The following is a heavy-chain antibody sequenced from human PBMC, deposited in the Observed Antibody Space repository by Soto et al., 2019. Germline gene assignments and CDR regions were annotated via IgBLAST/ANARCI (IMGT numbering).Heavy chain of an antibody. J-gene: IGHJ4*02. V-gene: IGHV3-9*01. CDR3: AKGRYDFWSPYYFDS. D-gene: IGHD3-3*01. Sequence: EVQLVESGGRLVQPGRSLRLSCVGTGLNFDDFAMHWVRQAPGKGLAGVSGITWNSRVLAYADSVKGRFTISRDNARNSLYLQMDSLRDEDTALYYCAKGRYDFWSPYYFDSWGQVTLVTVAS. CDR1: GLNFDDFA. CDR2: ITWNSRVL.